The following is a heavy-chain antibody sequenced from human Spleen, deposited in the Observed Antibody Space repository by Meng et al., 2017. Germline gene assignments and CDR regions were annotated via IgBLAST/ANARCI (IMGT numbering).Heavy chain of an antibody. CDR2: INPKSGGT. CDR3: ARQVSAGRSHLDY. D-gene: IGHD1-26*01. J-gene: IGHJ4*02. V-gene: IGHV1-2*06. Sequence: ASVKVSCKASGYTFTDYYIHWVRQAPGQGLEWMGRINPKSGGTNYPQKFQGSVTMTRDTSITTAYMELSSLTSDDTAVYYCARQVSAGRSHLDYWGQGTLVTVSS. CDR1: GYTFTDYY.